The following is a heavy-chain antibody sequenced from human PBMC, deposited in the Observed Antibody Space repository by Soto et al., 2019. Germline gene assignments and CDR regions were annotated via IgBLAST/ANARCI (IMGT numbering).Heavy chain of an antibody. V-gene: IGHV4-34*01. CDR1: GGSFSGYY. J-gene: IGHJ6*02. CDR2: INHSGST. D-gene: IGHD2-2*01. Sequence: SETLSLTCAVYGGSFSGYYWSWIRQPPGKGLVWIGEINHSGSTNYNPSLKSRVTISVDTSKNQFSLKLSSVTAADTAVYYCARALVVPAAIHYYGMDVWGQGTTVTVSS. CDR3: ARALVVPAAIHYYGMDV.